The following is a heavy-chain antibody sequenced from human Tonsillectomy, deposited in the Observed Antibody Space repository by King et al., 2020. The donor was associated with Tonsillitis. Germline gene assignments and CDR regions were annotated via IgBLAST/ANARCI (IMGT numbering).Heavy chain of an antibody. CDR2: ISVGMSYI. V-gene: IGHV3-21*01. J-gene: IGHJ4*02. CDR1: ADTFSRYS. Sequence: DVQLVEAGGGLFEPGGSLTLSCAASADTFSRYSMNWVRLGPGKGLDWVLSISVGMSYIDSADTVKGRFTIARDNAKNSLYLQMNSLRAEDTAVYYCASRHCSDGVCPFDDWGQGTLVTVSS. CDR3: ASRHCSDGVCPFDD. D-gene: IGHD2-8*01.